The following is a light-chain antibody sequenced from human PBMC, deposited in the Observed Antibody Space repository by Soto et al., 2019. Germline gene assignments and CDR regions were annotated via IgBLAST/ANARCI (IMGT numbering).Light chain of an antibody. CDR1: QSISSSY. CDR3: QQYHGSSYT. J-gene: IGKJ2*01. Sequence: EIVLTQSPGTLSFSPGERATLSCRASQSISSSYLAWYQQKPGQAPRLLIYATSSRATGIPDRFSGSGSGTDFTLTISRLEPEDFAVFYCQQYHGSSYTFGQGTKLEIK. CDR2: ATS. V-gene: IGKV3-20*01.